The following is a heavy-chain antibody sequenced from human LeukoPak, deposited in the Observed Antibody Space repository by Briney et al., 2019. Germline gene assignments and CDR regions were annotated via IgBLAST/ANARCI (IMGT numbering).Heavy chain of an antibody. CDR1: GGSISSYY. J-gene: IGHJ6*02. CDR2: IDYSGST. Sequence: PSETLSLTCTVSGGSISSYYWSWIRQPPGKGLEWIGYIDYSGSTNYNPSLKSRVTISVDTSKNQFSLKLSSVTAADTAVYYCARRATDFYYYGMDVWGQGTTVTVSS. CDR3: ARRATDFYYYGMDV. V-gene: IGHV4-59*08. D-gene: IGHD1-26*01.